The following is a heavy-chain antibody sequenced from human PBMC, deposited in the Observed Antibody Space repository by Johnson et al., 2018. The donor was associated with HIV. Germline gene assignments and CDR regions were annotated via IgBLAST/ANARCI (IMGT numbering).Heavy chain of an antibody. CDR1: GFTFDDYA. CDR2: ISWNSGSI. Sequence: VQLVESGGGLVQPGRSLRLSCAASGFTFDDYAMHWVRQAPGKGLEWVSGISWNSGSIGYADSVKGRFTISRDNAQKSLYVQMNSLRAADTALSYCARETRDDACDIWGQGTMVTVSS. D-gene: IGHD4-11*01. J-gene: IGHJ3*02. CDR3: ARETRDDACDI. V-gene: IGHV3-9*01.